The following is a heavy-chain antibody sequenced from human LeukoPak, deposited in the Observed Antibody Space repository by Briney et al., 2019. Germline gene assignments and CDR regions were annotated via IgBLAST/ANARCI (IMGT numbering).Heavy chain of an antibody. J-gene: IGHJ6*02. V-gene: IGHV1-2*02. CDR2: INPNSGGT. D-gene: IGHD2-2*01. CDR3: ASSVVPAAYSEDYYYYYGMDV. Sequence: ASVKVSCKASGYTFTGYYMHWVRQAPGQGLEWMGWINPNSGGTNYAQKFQGRVTMTRDTSISTAYMGLSRLRSDDTAVYYCASSVVPAAYSEDYYYYYGMDVWGLGTTVTVSS. CDR1: GYTFTGYY.